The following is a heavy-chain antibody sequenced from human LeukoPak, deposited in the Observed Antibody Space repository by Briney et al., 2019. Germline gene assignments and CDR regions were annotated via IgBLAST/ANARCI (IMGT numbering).Heavy chain of an antibody. Sequence: GGSLRLSCAASGFTVSSNYMSWVRQAPGKGLEWVSIIYSGGSTYYADSVKGRFTISRDNSRNTLHLQINSLRAEDTAVYYCARESSTYYDFWSGVEAFDYWGQGTLVTVSS. J-gene: IGHJ4*02. D-gene: IGHD3-3*01. V-gene: IGHV3-53*01. CDR3: ARESSTYYDFWSGVEAFDY. CDR2: IYSGGST. CDR1: GFTVSSNY.